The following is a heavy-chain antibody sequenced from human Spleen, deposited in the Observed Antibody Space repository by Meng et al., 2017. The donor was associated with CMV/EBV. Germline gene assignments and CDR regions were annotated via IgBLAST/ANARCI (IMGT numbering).Heavy chain of an antibody. CDR2: IIPILGIA. J-gene: IGHJ5*01. D-gene: IGHD2-8*01. CDR1: GGTFSSYT. V-gene: IGHV1-69*02. CDR3: TRGREMVYAGVVDS. Sequence: ASGGTFSSYTISWVRQAPGQGLEWMGRIIPILGIANYAQKFQGRVTITADKSTSTAYMELSSLRSEDTAVYYCTRGREMVYAGVVDSWGQGTLVTVSS.